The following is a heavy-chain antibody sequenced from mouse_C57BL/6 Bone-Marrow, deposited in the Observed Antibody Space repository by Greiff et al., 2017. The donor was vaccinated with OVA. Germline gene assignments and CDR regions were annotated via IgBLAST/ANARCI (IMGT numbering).Heavy chain of an antibody. CDR1: GYTFTSYW. V-gene: IGHV1-55*01. CDR3: SRSVYCNYRFDY. J-gene: IGHJ2*01. CDR2: IYPGSGST. D-gene: IGHD2-1*01. Sequence: QVQLQQPGAELVKPGASVKMSCKASGYTFTSYWITWVKQRPGQGLEWIGDIYPGSGSTNYNEKFKSKATLTVDTASSTAYMQLSSLTSEDSAVYYCSRSVYCNYRFDYWGQGTTLTVSS.